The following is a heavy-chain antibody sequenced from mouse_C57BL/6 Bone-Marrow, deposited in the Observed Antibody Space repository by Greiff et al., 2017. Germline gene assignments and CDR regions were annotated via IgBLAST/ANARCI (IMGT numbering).Heavy chain of an antibody. V-gene: IGHV1-81*01. D-gene: IGHD1-1*01. Sequence: QVQLQQSGAELARPGASVKLSCKASGYTFTSYGISWVKQRTGQGLEWIGEIYPRSGNTYYNEKFKGKATLTADKSSSTAYMELRSLTSEDSAVYVCARGGDYYGSSYGRYFDVWGTGTTVTVSS. CDR2: IYPRSGNT. CDR1: GYTFTSYG. CDR3: ARGGDYYGSSYGRYFDV. J-gene: IGHJ1*03.